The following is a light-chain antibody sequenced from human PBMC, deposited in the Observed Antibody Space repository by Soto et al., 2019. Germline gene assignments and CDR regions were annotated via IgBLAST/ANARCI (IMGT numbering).Light chain of an antibody. J-gene: IGKJ1*01. Sequence: EIVLTQSPGTLSLSPGERATLSCRASQSVSRSNLAWYQQKPDQAPRLLIYGASNRVTGIPDRFSGSGSGTDFSLTISRLEPEDFAVYYCQHYGTSLWTFGQGTKVDIK. V-gene: IGKV3-20*01. CDR1: QSVSRSN. CDR2: GAS. CDR3: QHYGTSLWT.